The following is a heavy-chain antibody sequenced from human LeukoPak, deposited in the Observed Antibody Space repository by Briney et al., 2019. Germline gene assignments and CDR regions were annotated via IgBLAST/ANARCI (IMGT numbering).Heavy chain of an antibody. CDR1: GFTFSSYG. V-gene: IGHV3-30*02. CDR2: IRCDGSNK. J-gene: IGHJ3*02. D-gene: IGHD1-1*01. CDR3: AKGNWQTDFDI. Sequence: GGSLRLSCAASGFTFSSYGMHWVRQAPGKGLEWVAFIRCDGSNKYYADSAKGRFTISRDNSKNTLYLQMNSLRAEDTAVYYCAKGNWQTDFDIWGQGTMVTVSS.